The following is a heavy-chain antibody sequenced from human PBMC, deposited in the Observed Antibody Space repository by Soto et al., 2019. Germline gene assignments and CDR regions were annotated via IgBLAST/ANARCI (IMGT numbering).Heavy chain of an antibody. CDR1: GYTFTSYG. D-gene: IGHD6-19*01. CDR2: ISAYNGNT. CDR3: ARESGSGWHLYYFDY. V-gene: IGHV1-18*01. J-gene: IGHJ4*02. Sequence: ASVKVSCKASGYTFTSYGISWVRQAPGQGLEWMGWISAYNGNTNYAQKLQGRVTMTTDTSTSTAYMELRSLRSDDTAVYYCARESGSGWHLYYFDYWGQGTLVTVSS.